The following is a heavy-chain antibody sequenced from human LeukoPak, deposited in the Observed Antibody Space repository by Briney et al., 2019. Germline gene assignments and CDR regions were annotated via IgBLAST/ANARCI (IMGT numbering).Heavy chain of an antibody. CDR3: ARVVDTAPTGSFDY. V-gene: IGHV3-21*01. CDR2: ISSSSSYI. J-gene: IGHJ4*02. Sequence: GGSLGLSCAASGFTFSSYSMNWVRQAPGKGLEWVSSISSSSSYIYYADSVKGRFTISRDNAKNSLYLQMNSLRAEDTAVYYCARVVDTAPTGSFDYWGQGTLVTVSS. CDR1: GFTFSSYS. D-gene: IGHD5-18*01.